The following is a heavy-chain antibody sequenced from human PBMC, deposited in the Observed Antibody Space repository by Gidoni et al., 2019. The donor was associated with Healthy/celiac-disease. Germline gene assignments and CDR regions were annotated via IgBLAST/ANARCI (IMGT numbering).Heavy chain of an antibody. V-gene: IGHV3-49*03. CDR2: IRSKAYGGTT. CDR1: GFTFGDYA. CDR3: TSLTEATVTSATDY. D-gene: IGHD4-17*01. J-gene: IGHJ4*02. Sequence: EVQLVESGGGLVQPGRSLRLSCTASGFTFGDYAMSWFRQAPGKGLEWVGFIRSKAYGGTTEYAASVKGRFTISRDDSKSIAYLQMNSLKTEDTAVYYCTSLTEATVTSATDYWGQGTLVTVSS.